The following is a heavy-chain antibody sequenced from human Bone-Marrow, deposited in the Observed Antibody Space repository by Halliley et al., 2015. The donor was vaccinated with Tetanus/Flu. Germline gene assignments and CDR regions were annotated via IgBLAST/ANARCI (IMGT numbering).Heavy chain of an antibody. J-gene: IGHJ6*02. CDR2: IIPYGNI. Sequence: TLSLTCAVYGGSFGDSGYYWNWCRQPPGKGLEWIGEIIPYGNINYNQSLQSRVTISVDTSKNQFSLKLSSVSAADTAVYYCARGRRVGNGWGTYYNYGMDAWGQGTAVSASS. V-gene: IGHV4-34*01. CDR3: ARGRRVGNGWGTYYNYGMDA. D-gene: IGHD6-19*01. CDR1: GGSFGDSGYY.